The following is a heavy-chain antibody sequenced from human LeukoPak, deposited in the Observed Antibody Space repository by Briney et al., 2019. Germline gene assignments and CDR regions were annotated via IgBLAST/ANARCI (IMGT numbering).Heavy chain of an antibody. Sequence: GGSLRLSXAASGFTFSSYWMSWVRQAPGKGLEWVANIKQDGSEKYYVDSVKGRFTISRDNAKNSLYLQMNSLRAEDTAVYYCERGISGYRKGAFDIWGQGTMVTVSS. J-gene: IGHJ3*02. CDR1: GFTFSSYW. D-gene: IGHD3-22*01. CDR2: IKQDGSEK. V-gene: IGHV3-7*01. CDR3: ERGISGYRKGAFDI.